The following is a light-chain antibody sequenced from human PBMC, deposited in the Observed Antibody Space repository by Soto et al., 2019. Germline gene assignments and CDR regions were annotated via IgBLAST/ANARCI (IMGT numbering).Light chain of an antibody. CDR1: QRIGTY. J-gene: IGKJ2*01. CDR2: PIS. CDR3: QQSYSTPYS. V-gene: IGKV1-39*01. Sequence: IQMTQSPSSLSASVGDRVTITCRASQRIGTYLNWYQQRPGRAPKLLISPISTLQRGVPARFSGSGSGTDVNLTITGLQPEDFPTYYCQQSYSTPYSFGQGTKLEIK.